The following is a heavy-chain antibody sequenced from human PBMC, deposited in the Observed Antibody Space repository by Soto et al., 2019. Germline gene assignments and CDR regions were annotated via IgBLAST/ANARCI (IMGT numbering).Heavy chain of an antibody. CDR3: ARKFDFVRSGYYYAY. CDR1: GGTFSRFA. D-gene: IGHD3-22*01. Sequence: QVQLVQSGAEVKKPWSSVKVSCKASGGTFSRFAISWVRHAPGQGLEWMGGMTPMFGTANYAKNFQGRLSSTSYKPTSTVYMYLRSLIYEDTAVYDCARKFDFVRSGYYYAYWGPGTLVSVSS. J-gene: IGHJ4*02. V-gene: IGHV1-69*06. CDR2: MTPMFGTA.